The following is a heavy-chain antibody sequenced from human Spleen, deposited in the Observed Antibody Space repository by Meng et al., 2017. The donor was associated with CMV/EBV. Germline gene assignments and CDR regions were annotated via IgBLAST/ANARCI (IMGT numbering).Heavy chain of an antibody. D-gene: IGHD2-2*01. CDR1: YTVPNYG. CDR2: ISGYNGDT. CDR3: ARDWNCSDTSCHDCFDP. J-gene: IGHJ5*02. V-gene: IGHV1-18*01. Sequence: YTVPNYGLSRVRQAPGQGLEWMGWISGYNGDTNYAQKVQGRVTMTTDSSTRTAYMELRSLRSEDTAVYYCARDWNCSDTSCHDCFDPWGQGTLVTVSS.